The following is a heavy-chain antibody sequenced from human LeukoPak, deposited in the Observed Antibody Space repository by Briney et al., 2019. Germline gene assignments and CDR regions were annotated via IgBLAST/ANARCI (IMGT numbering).Heavy chain of an antibody. CDR3: ATSSGGKGYVPFDY. V-gene: IGHV1-69*05. CDR1: GGTFSSYA. D-gene: IGHD2-15*01. Sequence: GASVKVSCKASGGTFSSYAISWVRQAPGQGLEWMGGIIPILGTANYAQKFQGRVTITTDESTSTAYMELSSLRSEDTAVYYCATSSGGKGYVPFDYWGQGTLVTVSS. J-gene: IGHJ4*02. CDR2: IIPILGTA.